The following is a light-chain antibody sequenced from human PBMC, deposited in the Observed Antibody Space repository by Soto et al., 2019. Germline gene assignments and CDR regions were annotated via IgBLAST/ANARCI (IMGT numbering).Light chain of an antibody. CDR2: DVS. J-gene: IGLJ1*01. CDR3: NSYTTSTPSYL. V-gene: IGLV2-14*03. CDR1: SGDVGAYNS. Sequence: QSALTQPPSVSGSPGQSITFSCTGTSGDVGAYNSVSWYQQHPGKAPKLMIYDVSNRPSGVSNRFSGSKSGNTASLTISGLQAEDEADYYCNSYTTSTPSYLFGTGTKLTVL.